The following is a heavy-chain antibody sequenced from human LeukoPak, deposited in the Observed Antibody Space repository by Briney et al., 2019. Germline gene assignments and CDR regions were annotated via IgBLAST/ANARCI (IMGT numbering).Heavy chain of an antibody. J-gene: IGHJ4*02. CDR3: ARDWSMTTLDY. Sequence: ASVKVSCKASGYTFIGYYMHWVRQAPGQGLEWMGRINPNSGGTDYAQKFQGRVTRTRDTSISTAYLEFSSLRSDDTAVYYCARDWSMTTLDYWGQGTLVTVSS. D-gene: IGHD4-17*01. CDR1: GYTFIGYY. V-gene: IGHV1-2*06. CDR2: INPNSGGT.